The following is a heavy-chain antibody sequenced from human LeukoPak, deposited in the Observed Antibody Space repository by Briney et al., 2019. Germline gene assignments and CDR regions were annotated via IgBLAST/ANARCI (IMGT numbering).Heavy chain of an antibody. D-gene: IGHD6-19*01. CDR1: GGSISAYY. V-gene: IGHV4-59*08. J-gene: IGHJ4*02. Sequence: SETLSLTCTISGGSISAYYWSWIRQPLGEGLEWIGYIYYTGTTTYNPSLRSRVTISLDTSNNQFSLELTSVTAADTAVYYCARLSSRSRPNFDSWGQGSLVTVSS. CDR2: IYYTGTT. CDR3: ARLSSRSRPNFDS.